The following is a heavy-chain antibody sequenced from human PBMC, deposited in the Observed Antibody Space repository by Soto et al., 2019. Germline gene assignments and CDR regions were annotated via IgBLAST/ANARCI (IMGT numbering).Heavy chain of an antibody. Sequence: SETLSLTCTVSDGSISTYYWSWIRQPAGKGLEWVGRIYTNGSTSYSPSLKSRLTMSVDTSKKQLSLKLSSVTAADTAVYYCARDRTVDYVDYYFDYWGQGTLVTVSS. CDR2: IYTNGST. CDR3: ARDRTVDYVDYYFDY. J-gene: IGHJ4*02. D-gene: IGHD3-10*02. V-gene: IGHV4-4*07. CDR1: DGSISTYY.